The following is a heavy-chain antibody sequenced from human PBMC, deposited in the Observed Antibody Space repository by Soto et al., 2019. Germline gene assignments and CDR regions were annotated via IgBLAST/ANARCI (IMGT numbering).Heavy chain of an antibody. CDR1: GYTFTSYA. CDR3: ARSLQIVPAAIAY. Sequence: ASVKVSCKASGYTFTSYAMHWVRQAPGQRLEWMGWINAGNGNTKYSQKFQGRVTITRDTSASTAYRELSSLRSEDTAVYYCARSLQIVPAAIAYWGQGTLVTVSS. CDR2: INAGNGNT. J-gene: IGHJ4*02. D-gene: IGHD2-2*02. V-gene: IGHV1-3*01.